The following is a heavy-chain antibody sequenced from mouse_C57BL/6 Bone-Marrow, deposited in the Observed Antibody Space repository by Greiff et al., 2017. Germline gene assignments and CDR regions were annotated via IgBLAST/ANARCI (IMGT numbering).Heavy chain of an antibody. CDR2: ISSGGSYN. CDR3: ARRNWRIFDY. Sequence: EVKVVESGGDLVKPGGSLKLSCEASGFTFSSYGMSWVRQTPDKRRAWVATISSGGSYNYYPDSVKGRFTIARDNGKNTLYLQMISQKSEDTAMYDSARRNWRIFDYWGQGTTLTVSS. CDR1: GFTFSSYG. J-gene: IGHJ2*01. V-gene: IGHV5-6*02. D-gene: IGHD4-1*01.